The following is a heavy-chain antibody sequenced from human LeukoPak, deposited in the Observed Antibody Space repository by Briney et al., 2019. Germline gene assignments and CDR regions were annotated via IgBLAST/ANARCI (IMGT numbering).Heavy chain of an antibody. V-gene: IGHV3-48*03. CDR1: GFTFSSYE. Sequence: GGSLRLSCVASGFTFSSYEMNWVRQAPGKGLEWVSYISSSGGAIYYADSVKGRFTISRDNSKNTLYLQMNSLRAEDTAVYYCARDFCSGGSCYPDAFDIWGQGTMVTVSS. J-gene: IGHJ3*02. CDR2: ISSSGGAI. CDR3: ARDFCSGGSCYPDAFDI. D-gene: IGHD2-15*01.